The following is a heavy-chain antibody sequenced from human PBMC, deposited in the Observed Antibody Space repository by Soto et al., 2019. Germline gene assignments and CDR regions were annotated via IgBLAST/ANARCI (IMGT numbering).Heavy chain of an antibody. V-gene: IGHV1-3*01. CDR1: GYTFTSHA. CDR2: INAGSGNT. Sequence: GASVKVSCKASGYTFTSHAIHWVRQAPGQRLEWMGWINAGSGNTKYSQKFQGRVNITRDTSASTVYMELRSLRSDDTAVYYCARGGILTGPDFDYWGQGTLVTVSS. D-gene: IGHD3-9*01. J-gene: IGHJ4*02. CDR3: ARGGILTGPDFDY.